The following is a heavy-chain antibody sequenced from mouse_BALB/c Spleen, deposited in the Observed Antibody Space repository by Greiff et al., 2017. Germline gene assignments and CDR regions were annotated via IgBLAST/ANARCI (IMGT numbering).Heavy chain of an antibody. CDR2: INPYNGDT. J-gene: IGHJ3*01. V-gene: IGHV1-37*01. Sequence: EVKLQESGPELVKPGASVKISCKASGYSFTGYFMNWVKQSHGKSLEWIGRINPYNGDTFYNQKFKGKATLTVDKSSSTAHMELLSLTSEDSAVYYCGRWVTVVATRTWFAYWGQGTLVTVSA. CDR3: GRWVTVVATRTWFAY. D-gene: IGHD1-1*01. CDR1: GYSFTGYF.